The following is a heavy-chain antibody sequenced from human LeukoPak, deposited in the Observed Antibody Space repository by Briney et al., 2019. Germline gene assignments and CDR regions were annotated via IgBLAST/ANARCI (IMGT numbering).Heavy chain of an antibody. D-gene: IGHD3-10*01. V-gene: IGHV3-9*01. CDR3: ARGGFHKASPPDL. CDR2: ISWNSGTI. CDR1: GFTFDDYA. Sequence: GGSLRLSCAASGFTFDDYAMHWVRQAPGKGLEWVSGISWNSGTIGYADSVKGRFTISRDNFKNTLFLQMDRLRHEDTAVYYCARGGFHKASPPDLWGQGTLVTVSS. J-gene: IGHJ4*02.